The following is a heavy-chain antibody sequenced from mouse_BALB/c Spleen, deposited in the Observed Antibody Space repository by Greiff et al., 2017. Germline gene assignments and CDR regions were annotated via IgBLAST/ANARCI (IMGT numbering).Heavy chain of an antibody. J-gene: IGHJ4*01. Sequence: VQLKQSGAELVRPGALVKLSCKASGFNIKDYYMHWVKQRPEQGLEWIGWIDPENGNTIYDPKFQGKASITADTSSNTAYLQLSSLTSEDTAVYYCARESGNYDAMDYWGQGTSVTVSS. CDR1: GFNIKDYY. CDR3: ARESGNYDAMDY. D-gene: IGHD1-3*01. V-gene: IGHV14-1*02. CDR2: IDPENGNT.